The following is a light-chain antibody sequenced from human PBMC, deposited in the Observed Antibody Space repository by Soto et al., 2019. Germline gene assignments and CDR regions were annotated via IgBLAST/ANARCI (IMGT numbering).Light chain of an antibody. J-gene: IGKJ4*01. V-gene: IGKV3-11*01. CDR1: QSVSSS. CDR3: QQRSNWPPLT. CDR2: DAS. Sequence: EIVLTQSPATLSLSPGERATLSCRASQSVSSSLAWYQQKPGQAPRLLIYDASNRATGIPARFSGSGSGTDFTLTISILEPEDFAVYYCQQRSNWPPLTFGGGTKVEIK.